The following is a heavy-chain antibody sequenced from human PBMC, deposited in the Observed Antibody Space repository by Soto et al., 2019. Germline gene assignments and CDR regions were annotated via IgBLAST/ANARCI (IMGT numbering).Heavy chain of an antibody. J-gene: IGHJ6*02. V-gene: IGHV4-38-2*01. D-gene: IGHD3-10*01. Sequence: SDTLSLTCAVSGYSISSGYYWGWLRQPPGKGLEWIGSIYHGGSTYYNPSLNSRVTLSIDMTNNHVSLILSSVTAADTAVYYCAGVRLRGSYYFGLDVWGQGTTVTVSS. CDR3: AGVRLRGSYYFGLDV. CDR1: GYSISSGYY. CDR2: IYHGGST.